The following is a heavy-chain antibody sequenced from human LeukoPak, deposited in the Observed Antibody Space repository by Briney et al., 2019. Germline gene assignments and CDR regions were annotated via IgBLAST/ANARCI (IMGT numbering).Heavy chain of an antibody. CDR2: ISWNSASV. CDR3: AKDYGYSSSWYDY. J-gene: IGHJ4*02. V-gene: IGHV3-9*01. CDR1: GFTFDDYG. Sequence: GGSLRLSCEASGFTFDDYGMHWVRQAPGKGLEWVSSISWNSASVGYVDSVKGRFTVSRDNTKKTLYLQMNSLRAEDTALYYCAKDYGYSSSWYDYWGQGTLVTVSS. D-gene: IGHD6-13*01.